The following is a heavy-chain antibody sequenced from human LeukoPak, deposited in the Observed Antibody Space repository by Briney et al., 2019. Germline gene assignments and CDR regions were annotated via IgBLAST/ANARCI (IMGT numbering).Heavy chain of an antibody. CDR2: INHSGST. CDR1: GGSFSGYY. CDR3: ARGHSGYGS. D-gene: IGHD5-12*01. Sequence: PSETLSLTCAVYGGSFSGYYWSWIRQPPGKGLEWIGEINHSGSTNYNPSLKSRVTISVDTSKNQFSLKLSPVTAADTAVYYCARGHSGYGSWGQGTLVTVSS. J-gene: IGHJ4*02. V-gene: IGHV4-34*01.